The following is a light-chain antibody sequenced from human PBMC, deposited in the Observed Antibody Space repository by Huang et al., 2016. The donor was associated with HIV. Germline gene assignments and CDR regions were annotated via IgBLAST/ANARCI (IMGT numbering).Light chain of an antibody. V-gene: IGKV3-11*01. CDR3: QQRSDWPPWT. CDR2: DSS. CDR1: QSVRNY. J-gene: IGKJ1*01. Sequence: EIVLTQSPATLSLSPGERATLSCRASQSVRNYLAWYQQKPGQAPRLLIYDSSNRATGTPARCSGSGFGTDVTLTISSLEPEDFAVYYCQQRSDWPPWTFGQGTKVEIK.